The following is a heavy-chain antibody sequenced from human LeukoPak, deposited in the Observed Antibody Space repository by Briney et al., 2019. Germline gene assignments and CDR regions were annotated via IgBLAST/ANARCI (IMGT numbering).Heavy chain of an antibody. J-gene: IGHJ4*02. Sequence: GESLKISCKGSGYSFTSYWIGWVRQTPGKGLEWMGIIYPGDSDVRYSPSFQGQVTISADKSISTAYLQWSSLKASDTAMYYCARGGITRSAPFDYWGQGALVTVSS. CDR1: GYSFTSYW. CDR3: ARGGITRSAPFDY. D-gene: IGHD1-14*01. V-gene: IGHV5-51*01. CDR2: IYPGDSDV.